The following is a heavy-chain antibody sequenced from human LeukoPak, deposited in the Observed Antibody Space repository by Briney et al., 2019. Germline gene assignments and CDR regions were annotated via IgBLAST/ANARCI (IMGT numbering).Heavy chain of an antibody. CDR1: GGSISTYY. J-gene: IGHJ4*02. CDR3: ARDAAGEIDY. D-gene: IGHD6-19*01. Sequence: SETLSLXCTVSGGSISTYYWTWIRQPPGKGLEWVGNIYYTGSTNYNPSLKSRVTLSIDTSKKQFSLGLTSVTAADTAVYYCARDAAGEIDYWGRESWSPSPQ. V-gene: IGHV4-59*01. CDR2: IYYTGST.